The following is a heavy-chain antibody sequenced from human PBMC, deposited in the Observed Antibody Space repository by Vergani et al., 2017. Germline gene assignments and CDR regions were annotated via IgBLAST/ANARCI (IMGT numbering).Heavy chain of an antibody. J-gene: IGHJ2*01. D-gene: IGHD3-10*01. CDR1: GYTFDTYG. CDR2: TSIDKGER. Sequence: QVQLVQSGTEVKRPGASVKVSCKASGYTFDTYGITWVRQAPGQGLEWRGWTSIDKGERKSAQRFECRVTMTTDTSTSTAYMELRNLRHDDTAVYYCARAILSFGELLIEGSRYSDVLGRGTLVAVPS. CDR3: ARAILSFGELLIEGSRYSDV. V-gene: IGHV1-18*04.